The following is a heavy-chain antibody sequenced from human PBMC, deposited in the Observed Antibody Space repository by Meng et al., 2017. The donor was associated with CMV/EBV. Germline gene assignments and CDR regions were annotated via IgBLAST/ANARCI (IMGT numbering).Heavy chain of an antibody. CDR3: ARDPEQWLDDFDY. J-gene: IGHJ4*02. CDR1: GFTFSNAW. D-gene: IGHD6-19*01. V-gene: IGHV3-15*01. CDR2: IKSKTDGGTT. Sequence: GGSLRLSCAASGFTFSNAWMSWVRQAPGKGLEWVGRIKSKTDGGTTDYAAPVKGRFTISRDDSKNTLYLQMNSLKTEDTAVYYCARDPEQWLDDFDYWGQGTLVTVSS.